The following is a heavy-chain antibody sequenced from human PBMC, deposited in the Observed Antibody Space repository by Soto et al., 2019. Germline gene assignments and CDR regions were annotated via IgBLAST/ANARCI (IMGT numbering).Heavy chain of an antibody. CDR1: GGSFRNYY. CDR2: VNHSGEA. J-gene: IGHJ5*02. V-gene: IGHV4-34*01. D-gene: IGHD3-10*01. CDR3: TRAGRFPRSWFDP. Sequence: SETLSLTCGVYGGSFRNYYWIWVRQPPGKGLEWIGEVNHSGEATYNPSLQSRITISLDTSNNQFSLKMTSVTAADTAMYFCTRAGRFPRSWFDPCGQGTQVTVSS.